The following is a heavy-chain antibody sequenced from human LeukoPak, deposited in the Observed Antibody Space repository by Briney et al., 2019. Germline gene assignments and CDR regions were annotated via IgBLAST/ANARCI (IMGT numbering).Heavy chain of an antibody. CDR1: GFTFSNFA. D-gene: IGHD3-16*01. CDR3: AKGVDASGIYYYFYMDV. Sequence: GGSLRLSCAASGFTFSNFAMTWVRQAPGKGLEWVSSISGSGGSRYYVDSVKGRFTISRGKSKNTLYLQMNNLRAEDTAVYYCAKGVDASGIYYYFYMDVWGKGTTVSVSS. CDR2: ISGSGGSR. J-gene: IGHJ6*03. V-gene: IGHV3-23*01.